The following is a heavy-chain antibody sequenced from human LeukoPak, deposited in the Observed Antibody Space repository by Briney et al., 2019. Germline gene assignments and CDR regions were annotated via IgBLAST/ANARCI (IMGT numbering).Heavy chain of an antibody. V-gene: IGHV3-23*01. CDR2: ITGGGGGT. J-gene: IGHJ4*02. D-gene: IGHD1-26*01. CDR3: AKRLLVGTTVRPYFDY. Sequence: GGSLRLSCAASGFTFSTNAISWVRQAPGKGLEWVSTITGGGGGTYYADSGKGRFTISRDNSKHTLYLEMNSLRAEDTAVYYCAKRLLVGTTVRPYFDYWGQGTLVTVSS. CDR1: GFTFSTNA.